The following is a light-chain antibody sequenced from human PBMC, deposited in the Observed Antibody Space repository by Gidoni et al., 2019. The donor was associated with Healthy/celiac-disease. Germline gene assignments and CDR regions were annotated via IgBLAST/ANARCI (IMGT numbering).Light chain of an antibody. CDR2: DAS. CDR1: QSISSW. Sequence: IQMTQSPSTLSASVGDRVTITWRASQSISSWLAWYQQQPGKAPKLLSYDASSLESGVPSRFSGSGSGTEFTITMSSLQPDDFATYYCQQYNSYAWTCGQGTKVEIK. V-gene: IGKV1-5*01. J-gene: IGKJ1*01. CDR3: QQYNSYAWT.